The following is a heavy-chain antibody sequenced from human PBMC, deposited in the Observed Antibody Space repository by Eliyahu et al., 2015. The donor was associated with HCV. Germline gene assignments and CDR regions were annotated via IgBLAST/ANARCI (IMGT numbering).Heavy chain of an antibody. V-gene: IGHV4-31*03. Sequence: QVQLQESGPGLVKPSQXLSLXCXVXGXSIXSGGYYWSWIRQHPGKGLEWIGYIYYSGSTYYNPSLKSRVTISVDTSKNQFSLKLSSVTAADTAVYYCARDLSGGQGWFDPWGQGTLVTVSS. CDR1: GXSIXSGGYY. CDR3: ARDLSGGQGWFDP. D-gene: IGHD3-10*01. J-gene: IGHJ5*02. CDR2: IYYSGST.